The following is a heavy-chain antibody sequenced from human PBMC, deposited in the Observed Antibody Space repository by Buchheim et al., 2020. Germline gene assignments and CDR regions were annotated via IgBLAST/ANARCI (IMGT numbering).Heavy chain of an antibody. V-gene: IGHV4-34*01. CDR3: ARGEIITIFGVVSNWFDP. CDR1: GGSFSGYY. D-gene: IGHD3-3*01. CDR2: INHSGST. J-gene: IGHJ5*02. Sequence: QVQLQQWGAGLLKPSETLSLTCAVYGGSFSGYYWSWIRHPPGKGLEWIGEINHSGSTNYNPSLKSRVTISVDTSKNQFSLKLSSVTAADTAVYYCARGEIITIFGVVSNWFDPWGQGTL.